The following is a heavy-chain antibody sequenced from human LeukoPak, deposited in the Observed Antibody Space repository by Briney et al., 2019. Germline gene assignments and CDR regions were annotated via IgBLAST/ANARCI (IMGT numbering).Heavy chain of an antibody. CDR3: ARGVVYPTWSGPHWSDY. J-gene: IGHJ4*02. V-gene: IGHV3-7*01. Sequence: AGGSLRLSCAASGFTFSSYWMSWVRQAPGKGPEWVAHIKKDASQEDHVDSVKGRFTISRDNAKNSLYLQMNSLRAEDTAVYYCARGVVYPTWSGPHWSDYWGQGTLVTVSS. CDR2: IKKDASQE. CDR1: GFTFSSYW. D-gene: IGHD3-3*01.